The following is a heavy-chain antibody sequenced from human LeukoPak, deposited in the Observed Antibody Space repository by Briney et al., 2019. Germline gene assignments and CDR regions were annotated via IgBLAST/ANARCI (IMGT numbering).Heavy chain of an antibody. CDR2: INHSGST. Sequence: PSETLSLTCAVYGGSFSGYYWSWIRQPPGKGLEWIGEINHSGSTNYNPSLKSRVTISADTSKNQFSLKLSSVSAADTAVYYCARVLDSSGYYYGFDPWGQGTLVTVSS. CDR1: GGSFSGYY. D-gene: IGHD3-22*01. CDR3: ARVLDSSGYYYGFDP. V-gene: IGHV4-34*01. J-gene: IGHJ5*02.